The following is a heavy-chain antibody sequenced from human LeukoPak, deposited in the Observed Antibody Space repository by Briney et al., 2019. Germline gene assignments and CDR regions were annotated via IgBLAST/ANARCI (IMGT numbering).Heavy chain of an antibody. D-gene: IGHD2-2*01. V-gene: IGHV4-39*01. CDR1: GGSISSSSYY. CDR2: IYYSGST. CDR3: ARFYIGYPLLLDY. J-gene: IGHJ4*02. Sequence: SETLSLTCTVSGGSISSSSYYWGWIRQPPGKGLEWIGSIYYSGSTYYNPSLKSRVTISVDTSKNQFSLKLSSVTAADTAVYYCARFYIGYPLLLDYWGQGTLVTVSS.